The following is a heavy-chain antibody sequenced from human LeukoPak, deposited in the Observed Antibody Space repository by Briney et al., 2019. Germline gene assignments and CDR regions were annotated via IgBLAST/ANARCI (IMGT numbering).Heavy chain of an antibody. D-gene: IGHD3-3*01. CDR1: GGSFSGYY. CDR3: ARTNYDFWSGYYVPAGYYYGMDV. J-gene: IGHJ6*02. V-gene: IGHV4-34*01. CDR2: INHSGST. Sequence: PSETLSLTCAVYGGSFSGYYWSWIRQPPGKGLEWIGEINHSGSTNYNPSLKSRVTISVGTSKNQFSLKLSSVTAADTAVYYCARTNYDFWSGYYVPAGYYYGMDVWGQGTTVTVSS.